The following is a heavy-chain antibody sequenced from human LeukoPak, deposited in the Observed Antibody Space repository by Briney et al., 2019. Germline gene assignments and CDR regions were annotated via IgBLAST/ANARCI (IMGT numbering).Heavy chain of an antibody. Sequence: GGSLRLSCAASGFTVSSNYMSWVRQAPGKGLEWVSVIYSGGSTYYADSVKGRFTISRDNSKNTLYLQMNSLRAEDTAVYYCAREEFYYGSGSYNWFDPWGQGTLVTVSS. CDR1: GFTVSSNY. J-gene: IGHJ5*02. CDR3: AREEFYYGSGSYNWFDP. CDR2: IYSGGST. D-gene: IGHD3-10*01. V-gene: IGHV3-66*01.